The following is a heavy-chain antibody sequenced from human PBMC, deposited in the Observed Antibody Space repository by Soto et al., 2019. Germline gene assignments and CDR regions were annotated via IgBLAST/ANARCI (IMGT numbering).Heavy chain of an antibody. V-gene: IGHV4-4*07. CDR2: IYTSGST. Sequence: LSLTCTVSGGSISSYYWSWIRQPAGKGLEWIGRIYTSGSTNYNPSLKSRVTMSVDTSKNQFSLKLSSVTAADTAVYYCARVATSSSWPLYYYYGMDVWGQGTTVTVSS. CDR3: ARVATSSSWPLYYYYGMDV. CDR1: GGSISSYY. D-gene: IGHD6-13*01. J-gene: IGHJ6*02.